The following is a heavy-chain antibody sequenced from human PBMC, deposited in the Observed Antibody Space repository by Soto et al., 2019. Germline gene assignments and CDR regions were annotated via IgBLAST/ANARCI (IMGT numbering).Heavy chain of an antibody. CDR1: GFSLSNARMG. D-gene: IGHD3-10*01. CDR2: IFSNDEK. Sequence: QVTLKESGPVLVKPTETLTLTCTVSGFSLSNARMGVSWIRQPPGKALEWLAHIFSNDEKSYSTSLKSRLTISKHTSKSQVVLTMPNMDPVDTATYYCGGDYYGSGSYDYWGQGTLVTVSS. V-gene: IGHV2-26*01. J-gene: IGHJ4*02. CDR3: GGDYYGSGSYDY.